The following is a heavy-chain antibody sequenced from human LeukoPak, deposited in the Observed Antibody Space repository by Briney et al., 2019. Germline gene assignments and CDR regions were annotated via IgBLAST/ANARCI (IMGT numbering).Heavy chain of an antibody. CDR2: THYRGST. Sequence: SETLSLTSTVSDASISILYWSWVRQPPRDGLEWVGYTHYRGSTNYHPSLKSRVTISVEASKTQFSLKLSSLTAEDTAVYYCARSVEGYGSGGSCYSYYYYMDVWGKGTKVTVCS. J-gene: IGHJ6*03. CDR3: ARSVEGYGSGGSCYSYYYYMDV. CDR1: DASISILY. D-gene: IGHD2-15*01. V-gene: IGHV4-59*01.